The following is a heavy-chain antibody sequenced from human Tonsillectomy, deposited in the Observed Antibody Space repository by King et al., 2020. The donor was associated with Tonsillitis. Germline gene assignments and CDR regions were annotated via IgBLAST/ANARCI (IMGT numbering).Heavy chain of an antibody. Sequence: QLVQSGGGLVQPGGSLRLSCVASGFTFSTYWMSWVRQAPGKGLEWVANINQDGSEKYNVYSVKGRFTISRDNAKNSLYLQMNSLRAEDTAVYYCATLDYWGQGTLVTVYS. CDR1: GFTFSTYW. J-gene: IGHJ4*02. V-gene: IGHV3-7*01. CDR2: INQDGSEK. CDR3: ATLDY.